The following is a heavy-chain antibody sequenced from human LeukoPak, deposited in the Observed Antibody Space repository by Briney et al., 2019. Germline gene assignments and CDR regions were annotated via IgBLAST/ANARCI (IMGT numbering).Heavy chain of an antibody. CDR1: GFSFNSDW. V-gene: IGHV3-7*01. D-gene: IGHD3-3*01. CDR3: ARIHVLRFLEWLPWGAFDI. CDR2: MHQDGSEK. J-gene: IGHJ3*02. Sequence: GGSLILSCAASGFSFNSDWMSWVRQAPGKGLERVANMHQDGSEKYYVDSVTGRFTISRENAKNSLYLQMNNLRAEDKAVYYCARIHVLRFLEWLPWGAFDIWGQGTMVTVSS.